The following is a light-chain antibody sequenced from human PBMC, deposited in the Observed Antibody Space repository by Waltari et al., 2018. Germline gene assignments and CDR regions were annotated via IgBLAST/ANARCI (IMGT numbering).Light chain of an antibody. CDR3: QQHYTYPLT. CDR2: ATS. CDR1: QGIRNW. J-gene: IGKJ4*01. V-gene: IGKV1-12*01. Sequence: DIQMTQSPSSLSASVGDRVTITCQASQGIRNWLAWYQQKPGKAPQLLIYATSNLQSGVPSRFSGSGSGTEFTLTISSLQPEDFATYYCQQHYTYPLTFGGVTKVEIK.